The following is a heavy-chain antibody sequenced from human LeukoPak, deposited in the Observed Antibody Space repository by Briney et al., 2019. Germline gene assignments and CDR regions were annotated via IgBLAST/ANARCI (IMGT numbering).Heavy chain of an antibody. J-gene: IGHJ4*02. CDR3: AREKDNYPGFDY. D-gene: IGHD4-11*01. CDR2: ISGSGGST. CDR1: GFTFSSYA. V-gene: IGHV3-23*01. Sequence: GGSLRLSCAASGFTFSSYAMSWVRQAPGRGLEWVSAISGSGGSTYYADSVKGRFTISRDNSKNTLYLQMNSLRAEDTAVYYCAREKDNYPGFDYWGQGTLVTVSS.